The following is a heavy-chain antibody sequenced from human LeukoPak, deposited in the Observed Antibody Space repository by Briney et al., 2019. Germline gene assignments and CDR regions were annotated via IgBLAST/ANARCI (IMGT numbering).Heavy chain of an antibody. CDR1: GFTFDDYG. Sequence: GGSLRLSCAASGFTFDDYGMSWVRHAPGKGLEWVSGINWNGGSTGYADSVKGRFTISRDNAKNSLYLQMNSLRAEDTALYYCAREGTATVTIYLDYWGQGTLVTVSS. D-gene: IGHD4-17*01. CDR2: INWNGGST. CDR3: AREGTATVTIYLDY. J-gene: IGHJ4*02. V-gene: IGHV3-20*04.